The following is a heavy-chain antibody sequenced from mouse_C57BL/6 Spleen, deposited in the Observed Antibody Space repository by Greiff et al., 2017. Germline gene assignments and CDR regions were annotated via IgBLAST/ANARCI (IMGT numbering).Heavy chain of an antibody. V-gene: IGHV5-6*01. CDR2: ISSGGSYT. J-gene: IGHJ3*01. D-gene: IGHD2-4*01. CDR3: ARLRYDYDRTWFAY. CDR1: GFTFSSYG. Sequence: EVNVVESGGDLVKPGGSLKLSCAASGFTFSSYGMSWVRQTPDKRLEWVATISSGGSYTYYPDSVKGRFTISRDNAKNTLYLQMSSLKSEDTAMYYCARLRYDYDRTWFAYWGQGTLVTVSA.